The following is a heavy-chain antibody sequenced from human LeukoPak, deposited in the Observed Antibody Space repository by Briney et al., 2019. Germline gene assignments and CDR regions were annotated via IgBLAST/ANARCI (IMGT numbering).Heavy chain of an antibody. CDR1: GFTFSSYA. D-gene: IGHD3-10*01. Sequence: GGSLRLSCAASGFTFSSYAMHWVRQAPGKGLEWVAVISYDGSNKYYADSVKGRFTISRDNSKNTLYLQMNSLRAEDTAVYYCAKQTYYYGSGSYYKGGKFDYWGQGTLVTVSS. CDR2: ISYDGSNK. CDR3: AKQTYYYGSGSYYKGGKFDY. V-gene: IGHV3-30-3*02. J-gene: IGHJ4*02.